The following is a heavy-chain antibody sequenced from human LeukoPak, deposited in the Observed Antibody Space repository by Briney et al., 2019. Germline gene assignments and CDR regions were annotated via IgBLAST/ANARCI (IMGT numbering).Heavy chain of an antibody. CDR1: GASISSSSYY. D-gene: IGHD1-26*01. CDR2: IYYSGRT. V-gene: IGHV4-39*07. Sequence: SGTLSLTCAVSGASISSSSYYWGWIRQPPGKGLEWIGTIYYSGRTYYNPSLKSRVTISVDTSKNQFSLKLSSVTAADTAVYYCASLSGSYYQADYWGQGTLVTVSS. CDR3: ASLSGSYYQADY. J-gene: IGHJ4*02.